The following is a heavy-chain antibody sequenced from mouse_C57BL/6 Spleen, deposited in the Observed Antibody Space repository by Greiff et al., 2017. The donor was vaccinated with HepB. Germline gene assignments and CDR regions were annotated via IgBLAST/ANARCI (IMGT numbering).Heavy chain of an antibody. CDR2: INPSSGYT. Sequence: VQLQQSGAELARPGASVKMSCKASGYTFTSYTMHWVKQRPGQGLEWIGYINPSSGYTKYNQKFKDKATLTADKSSSTAYMQLSSLTSEDSAVYYCARPYDYDRFAYWGQGTLATVSA. D-gene: IGHD2-4*01. CDR3: ARPYDYDRFAY. V-gene: IGHV1-4*01. J-gene: IGHJ3*01. CDR1: GYTFTSYT.